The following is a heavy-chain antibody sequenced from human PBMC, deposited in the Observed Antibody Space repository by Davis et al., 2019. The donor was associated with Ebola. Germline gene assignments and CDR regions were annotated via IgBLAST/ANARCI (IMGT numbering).Heavy chain of an antibody. J-gene: IGHJ3*02. CDR3: ARHRDYYDSSGYYPFLAFDI. Sequence: MPSETLSLTCTVSGGSISSSSYYWGWIRQPPGKGLEWIGSIYYSGSTYYNPSLKSRVTISVDTSKNQFSLKLSSVTAADTAVYYCARHRDYYDSSGYYPFLAFDIWGQGTKVTVSS. CDR1: GGSISSSSYY. D-gene: IGHD3-22*01. CDR2: IYYSGST. V-gene: IGHV4-39*01.